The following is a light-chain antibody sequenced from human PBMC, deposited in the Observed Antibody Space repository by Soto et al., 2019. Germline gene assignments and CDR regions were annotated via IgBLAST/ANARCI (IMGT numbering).Light chain of an antibody. J-gene: IGKJ5*01. Sequence: IVLTQSPGTLSLSPGDGATLSCRASQSVTSSYLAWYQQNPGQAPRLLIYGASKRATGIPDRFFGSGSGTDFTLTINRLEPEDFAVYYCQQYASSPLTFGQGTRLEIK. CDR3: QQYASSPLT. CDR2: GAS. V-gene: IGKV3-20*01. CDR1: QSVTSSY.